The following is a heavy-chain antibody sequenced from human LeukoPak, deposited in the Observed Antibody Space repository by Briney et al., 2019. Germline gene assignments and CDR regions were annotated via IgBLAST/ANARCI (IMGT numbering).Heavy chain of an antibody. V-gene: IGHV3-15*01. CDR1: GFTFSNAW. Sequence: GGSLRLSCAASGFTFSNAWMSWVRQAPGKGLEWVGRIKSKTDGGTTDYAAPVKGRFTISRDDSKNTLYLQMNSLKTEDTAVYYCTTDERGYDNFDCWGQGTQVTVSS. D-gene: IGHD5-12*01. J-gene: IGHJ4*02. CDR3: TTDERGYDNFDC. CDR2: IKSKTDGGTT.